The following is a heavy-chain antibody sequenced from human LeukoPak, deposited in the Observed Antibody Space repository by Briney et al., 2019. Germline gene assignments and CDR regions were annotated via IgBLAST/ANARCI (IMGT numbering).Heavy chain of an antibody. V-gene: IGHV1-18*04. Sequence: ASVKVSCKASGYTFTGYYMHWVRQAPGQGLEWMGWINTYNSHTNYAQKLQGRVTMATDTSTTTAYMELRSLRSDDTAVYYCARGSPHDYWGQGTLVTVSS. J-gene: IGHJ4*02. CDR1: GYTFTGYY. CDR3: ARGSPHDY. CDR2: INTYNSHT.